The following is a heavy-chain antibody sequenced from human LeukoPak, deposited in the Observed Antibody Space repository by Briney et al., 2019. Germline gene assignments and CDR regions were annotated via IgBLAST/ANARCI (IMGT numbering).Heavy chain of an antibody. D-gene: IGHD6-19*01. Sequence: SGGSLRLSCAASGFTFSTYAMSWVRQAPGKGLEWVSAISGSGGSTYYADSAKGRFTISRDNSKNTLYLQMNSLRAEDTAVYYCAKDKAGYSSRTNDYWGQGTLVTVSS. J-gene: IGHJ4*02. CDR3: AKDKAGYSSRTNDY. CDR1: GFTFSTYA. CDR2: ISGSGGST. V-gene: IGHV3-23*01.